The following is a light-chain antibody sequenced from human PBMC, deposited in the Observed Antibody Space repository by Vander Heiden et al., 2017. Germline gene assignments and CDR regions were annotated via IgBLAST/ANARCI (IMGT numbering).Light chain of an antibody. Sequence: DIQMTQSPSSLSASVGDRVTITCRASQSISSYLNWYQQKPGKAPKLLIYAASSLQSGVRSRFSGSGSGTDFTLTISRLQPEDFATYYCQQRDSTPQTFGQGTKVEIK. J-gene: IGKJ1*01. CDR2: AAS. V-gene: IGKV1-39*01. CDR3: QQRDSTPQT. CDR1: QSISSY.